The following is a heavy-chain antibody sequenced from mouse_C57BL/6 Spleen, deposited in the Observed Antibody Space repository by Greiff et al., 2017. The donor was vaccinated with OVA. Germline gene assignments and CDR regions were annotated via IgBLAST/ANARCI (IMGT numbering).Heavy chain of an antibody. CDR3: AREEVIRSSGYDY. Sequence: QVQLQQSGAELVKPGASVKLSCKASGYTFTSYWMHWVKQRPGQGLEWIGMIHPNSGSTNYNEKFKSKATLTVDKSSSTAYMQLSSLTSEDSAVYYCAREEVIRSSGYDYWGQGTTLTVSS. D-gene: IGHD3-2*02. CDR1: GYTFTSYW. J-gene: IGHJ2*01. CDR2: IHPNSGST. V-gene: IGHV1-64*01.